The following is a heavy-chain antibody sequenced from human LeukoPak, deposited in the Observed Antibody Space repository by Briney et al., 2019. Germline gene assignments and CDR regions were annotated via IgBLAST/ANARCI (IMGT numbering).Heavy chain of an antibody. D-gene: IGHD5-12*01. CDR3: ARDLGEVASLTNLYYSMDV. Sequence: GGSLRLSWAASEFTFNSYWMSWVRQAPGKGLEWVANIKQDGGQIYYLDSVKGRFTVSRDNAKNSLYLQMNSLRAEDTAVYYCARDLGEVASLTNLYYSMDVWGQGKTGSVSS. CDR2: IKQDGGQI. CDR1: EFTFNSYW. V-gene: IGHV3-7*01. J-gene: IGHJ6*02.